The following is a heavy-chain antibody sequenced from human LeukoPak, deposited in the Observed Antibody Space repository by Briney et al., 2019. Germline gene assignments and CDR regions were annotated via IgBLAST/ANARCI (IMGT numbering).Heavy chain of an antibody. CDR3: ARGLSGYSYGSSVIYYMDV. CDR1: GGTFSSYA. CDR2: IIPIFGTA. D-gene: IGHD5-18*01. V-gene: IGHV1-69*06. Sequence: SVKVSCKASGGTFSSYAISWVRQAPGQGLEWMGGIIPIFGTANYAQKFQGRVTITADKSTSTAYMELSSLRSEDTAVYYCARGLSGYSYGSSVIYYMDVWGKGTTVTVSS. J-gene: IGHJ6*03.